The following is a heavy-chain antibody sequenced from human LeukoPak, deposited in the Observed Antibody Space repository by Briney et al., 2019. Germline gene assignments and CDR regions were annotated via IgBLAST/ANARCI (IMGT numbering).Heavy chain of an antibody. CDR1: GFSFRDYP. CDR3: AKGSNYYDSSGRLDY. D-gene: IGHD3-22*01. CDR2: ISAGADVI. J-gene: IGHJ4*02. Sequence: GGSLRLSCEAAGFSFRDYPMGWVRRASGKRLEWVSGISAGADVIFYADPVKGRFIISRDNSKNTLYLQMNSLRAEDTAVYYCAKGSNYYDSSGRLDYWGQGTLVTVSS. V-gene: IGHV3-23*01.